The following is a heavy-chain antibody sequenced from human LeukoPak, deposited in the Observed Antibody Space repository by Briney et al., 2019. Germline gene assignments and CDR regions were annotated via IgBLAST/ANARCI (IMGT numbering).Heavy chain of an antibody. CDR1: GGAFSSYA. CDR2: INPNSGGT. J-gene: IGHJ4*02. V-gene: IGHV1-2*02. CDR3: ARARRGYSYGPLDY. D-gene: IGHD5-18*01. Sequence: SVKVSCKASGGAFSSYAISWVRQAPGQGLEWMGWINPNSGGTNYAQKFQGRVTMTRDTSISTAYMKLSRLRSDDTAVYYCARARRGYSYGPLDYWGQGTLVTVSS.